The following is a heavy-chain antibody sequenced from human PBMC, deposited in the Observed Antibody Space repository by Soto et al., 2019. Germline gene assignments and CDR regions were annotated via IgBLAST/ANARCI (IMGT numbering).Heavy chain of an antibody. D-gene: IGHD6-13*01. J-gene: IGHJ6*02. CDR2: ISGSGGST. CDR3: AKDLGSDSSSGGYYYGMDV. V-gene: IGHV3-23*01. Sequence: GKGLDWVSAISGSGGSTYYADSVKGRFTISRDNSKNTLYLQMNSLRAEDTAVYYCAKDLGSDSSSGGYYYGMDVWGQGTTVTVSS.